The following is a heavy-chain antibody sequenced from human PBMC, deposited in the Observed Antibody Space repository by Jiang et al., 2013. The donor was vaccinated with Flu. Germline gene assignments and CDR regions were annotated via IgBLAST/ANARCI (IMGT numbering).Heavy chain of an antibody. Sequence: GSGLVKPSQTLSLTCTVSGGAINSGAHYWTWIRQPAGKALEYVGRIFSSEITTHNSNYNASLRTRVAISVDTSKNQFSLKLDSVTAADTAVYYCARYTEWLPGRWYLDLWGLAPWSVSPQ. J-gene: IGHJ2*01. D-gene: IGHD3-3*01. CDR3: ARYTEWLPGRWYLDL. V-gene: IGHV4-61*02. CDR2: IFSSEI. CDR1: GGAINSGAHY.